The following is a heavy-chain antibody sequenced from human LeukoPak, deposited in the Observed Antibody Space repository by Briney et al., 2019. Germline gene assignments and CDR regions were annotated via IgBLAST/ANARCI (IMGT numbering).Heavy chain of an antibody. Sequence: GGSLRLSCAASGFSLSSYAMSWVRQAPGKGLEWVSAISDTGKTYNADSVKGRFTISRDSSKNTLFLQMNRLRPEDAAVYYCAKAPVTTCRGAFCYPFDYWGRGTRVTVSS. CDR2: ISDTGKT. CDR3: AKAPVTTCRGAFCYPFDY. CDR1: GFSLSSYA. V-gene: IGHV3-23*01. D-gene: IGHD2-15*01. J-gene: IGHJ4*02.